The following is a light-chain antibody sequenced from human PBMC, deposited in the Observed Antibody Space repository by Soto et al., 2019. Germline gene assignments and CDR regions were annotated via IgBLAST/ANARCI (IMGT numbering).Light chain of an antibody. V-gene: IGKV1-5*01. CDR2: DAS. CDR3: LQYSSHSWT. Sequence: DIQMTQSPSTLSASVGDRVTITCPASRSISDWLAWYQQKPGKAPELLIFDASSLKSGVPSRFSGSGSGTEFTLTISRLQPDDVATYYCLQYSSHSWTFGQGTKVDIK. J-gene: IGKJ1*01. CDR1: RSISDW.